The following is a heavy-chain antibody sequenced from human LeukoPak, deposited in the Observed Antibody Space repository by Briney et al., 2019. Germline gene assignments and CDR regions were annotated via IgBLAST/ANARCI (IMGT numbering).Heavy chain of an antibody. CDR1: GGSDSSDGYY. J-gene: IGHJ4*02. Sequence: SETLSLTCTVSGGSDSSDGYYWNWIRQHPEKGLEWIGYIFYRGSSYYNPSLKSRLTMSLDTSKNQFSLKVNSVTAADTAVYYCARSDYTVSDFHFDYWGQGTLVTVSS. V-gene: IGHV4-31*03. CDR3: ARSDYTVSDFHFDY. CDR2: IFYRGSS. D-gene: IGHD3-3*01.